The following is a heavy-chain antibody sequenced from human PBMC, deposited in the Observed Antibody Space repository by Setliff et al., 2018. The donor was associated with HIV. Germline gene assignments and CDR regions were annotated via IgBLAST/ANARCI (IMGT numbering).Heavy chain of an antibody. CDR2: INQLGSER. D-gene: IGHD6-19*01. Sequence: PGGSLRLSCAASGFTFSGHWMTWVRQAPGKGLESVANINQLGSERYYVDSVKGRFTISRDNAKNSLFLQMNSLRVEDTAVYYCAREAGYTGGWGYGATYHYYMDVWGKGTTVTVSS. J-gene: IGHJ6*03. CDR1: GFTFSGHW. CDR3: AREAGYTGGWGYGATYHYYMDV. V-gene: IGHV3-7*03.